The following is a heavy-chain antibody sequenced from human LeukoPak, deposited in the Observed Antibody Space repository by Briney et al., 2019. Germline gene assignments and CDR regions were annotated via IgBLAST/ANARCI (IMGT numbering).Heavy chain of an antibody. CDR1: GFPFSSYA. Sequence: GGALRLSCSASGFPFSSYAMHWVRQAPGKRLEYVSAISDSGGSTYYAASVKGRFTISRDNSKNTLYLQMSSLRAEDTAVYFCVRGYSFGPYGMDVWGQGTTVTVSS. V-gene: IGHV3-64D*09. CDR2: ISDSGGST. CDR3: VRGYSFGPYGMDV. D-gene: IGHD2-15*01. J-gene: IGHJ6*02.